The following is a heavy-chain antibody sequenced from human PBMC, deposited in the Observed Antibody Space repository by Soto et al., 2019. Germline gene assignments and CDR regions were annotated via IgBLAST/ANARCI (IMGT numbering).Heavy chain of an antibody. CDR3: ARGWEYSSSSNFDY. CDR2: IIPIFGTA. CDR1: GGTFSSYA. Sequence: QVQLMQSGAEVKKPGSSVKVSCEASGGTFSSYATSWVRQAPGQGLEWMGGIIPIFGTANYAQKFQGRVTITADESTSTAYMELSSLRSEDTAVYYCARGWEYSSSSNFDYWGQGTLVTVSS. J-gene: IGHJ4*02. V-gene: IGHV1-69*12. D-gene: IGHD6-6*01.